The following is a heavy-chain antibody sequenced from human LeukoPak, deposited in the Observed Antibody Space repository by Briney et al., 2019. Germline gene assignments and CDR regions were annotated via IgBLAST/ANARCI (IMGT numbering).Heavy chain of an antibody. Sequence: SVKVSCKASGGTFSSYAISWVRQAPGQGLEWMGRIIPILGIANYAQKFQGRVTITADKSTSTAYMELSSLRSEDTAVYYCARGLGTYDSSELTWPMISFWGQGTLVTVSS. CDR3: ARGLGTYDSSELTWPMISF. V-gene: IGHV1-69*04. J-gene: IGHJ4*02. D-gene: IGHD3-22*01. CDR1: GGTFSSYA. CDR2: IIPILGIA.